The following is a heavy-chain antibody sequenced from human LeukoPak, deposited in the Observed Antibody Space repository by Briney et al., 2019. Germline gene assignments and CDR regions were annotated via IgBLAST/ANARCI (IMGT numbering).Heavy chain of an antibody. Sequence: GGSLRLSCAASGFTFSTYAMSWVRQAPGKGLEWVSAIGGSGDFTYDAEYVRGRFTISRDKSKNTLYPQMNSLRAEDTAIYYCAKAPSGSYYPGYFDFRGQGTLVTVSS. V-gene: IGHV3-23*01. CDR3: AKAPSGSYYPGYFDF. CDR1: GFTFSTYA. D-gene: IGHD1-26*01. CDR2: IGGSGDFT. J-gene: IGHJ4*02.